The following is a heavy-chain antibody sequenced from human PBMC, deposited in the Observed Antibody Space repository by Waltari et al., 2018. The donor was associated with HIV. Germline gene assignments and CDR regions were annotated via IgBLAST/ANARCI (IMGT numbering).Heavy chain of an antibody. D-gene: IGHD4-17*01. Sequence: EVQLLGSGGGVVQHGGSLRVSCGASGFNFSFFSMSWVRRAPGEGLEWVSAISGSGVITYYADSVKGRFTISRDNSKTTLSLQMNGLRADDTAVYYCARSPPTVRKGGPAPYGMDVWGPATTVTVSS. CDR2: ISGSGVIT. J-gene: IGHJ6*02. V-gene: IGHV3-23*01. CDR3: ARSPPTVRKGGPAPYGMDV. CDR1: GFNFSFFS.